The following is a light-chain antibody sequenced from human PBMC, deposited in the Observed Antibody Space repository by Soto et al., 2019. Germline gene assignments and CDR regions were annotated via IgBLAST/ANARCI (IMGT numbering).Light chain of an antibody. CDR3: QQANSFTLT. Sequence: DIQMTQSPSSVSASVGDRVTITCRASQGISSWLAWYQQKQGKAPKLLIYAASSLQSGVPSRFSGSVSGTDGTITISSLKKEDGSTYYGQQANSFTLTFGQGTRLEIK. J-gene: IGKJ5*01. CDR1: QGISSW. CDR2: AAS. V-gene: IGKV1-12*01.